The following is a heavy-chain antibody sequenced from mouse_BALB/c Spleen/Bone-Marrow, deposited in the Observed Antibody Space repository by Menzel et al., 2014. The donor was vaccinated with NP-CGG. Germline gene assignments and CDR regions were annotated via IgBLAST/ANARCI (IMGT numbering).Heavy chain of an antibody. V-gene: IGHV1S126*01. D-gene: IGHD1-2*01. CDR1: GYSFTSYW. CDR2: IDPSDSET. J-gene: IGHJ2*01. Sequence: QLQQSGPQVVRPGASVKISCKASGYSFTSYWMHWVKQRPGQGLEWIGMIDPSDSETRLNQKFKDKATLTVDKSSSXAYMQLSSPTSEDSAVYYCARVGLRLPYYFDYWGQGTTLTVSS. CDR3: ARVGLRLPYYFDY.